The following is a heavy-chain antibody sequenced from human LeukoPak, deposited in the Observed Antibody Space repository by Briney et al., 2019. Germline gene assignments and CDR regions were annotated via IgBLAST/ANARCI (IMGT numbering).Heavy chain of an antibody. J-gene: IGHJ4*02. D-gene: IGHD6-13*01. V-gene: IGHV1-2*02. CDR3: AREDTAAAVYYFDY. Sequence: ASVKVSCKASGYTFTGYYMHWVRQAPGRGLEWMGWINPNSGGTNYAQKFQGRVTMTRDTSISTAYMELSRLRSDDTAVYYCAREDTAAAVYYFDYWGQGTLVTVPS. CDR2: INPNSGGT. CDR1: GYTFTGYY.